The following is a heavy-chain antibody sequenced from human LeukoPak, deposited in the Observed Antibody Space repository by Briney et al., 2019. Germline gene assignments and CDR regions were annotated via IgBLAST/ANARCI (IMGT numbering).Heavy chain of an antibody. CDR1: GFTFSGYD. CDR3: VRSPFCISGACYKGPFDF. J-gene: IGHJ4*02. D-gene: IGHD2-8*01. CDR2: IGTEGDT. V-gene: IGHV3-13*01. Sequence: GGSLRLSCAASGFTFSGYDMHWVRQGTGKGLEWVSSIGTEGDTYYADSVRGRFTISRENAKNSLYLQMNSLRAGDTAMYYCVRSPFCISGACYKGPFDFWGQGSLVTVSS.